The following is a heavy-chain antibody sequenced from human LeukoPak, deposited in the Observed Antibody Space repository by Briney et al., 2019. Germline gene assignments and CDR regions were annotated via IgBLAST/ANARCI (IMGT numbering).Heavy chain of an antibody. Sequence: PGGSLRLSRAASGFTPSSYAMSWVPQAPGPGLEWVSAVSASGGSTYYADSVKGRFTISRDNSKNTLYLQMNSLRAEDTAVYYCARVNYDISGYYPGLDYWGQGTLVTVSS. CDR1: GFTPSSYA. CDR3: ARVNYDISGYYPGLDY. D-gene: IGHD3-22*01. V-gene: IGHV3-23*01. J-gene: IGHJ4*02. CDR2: VSASGGST.